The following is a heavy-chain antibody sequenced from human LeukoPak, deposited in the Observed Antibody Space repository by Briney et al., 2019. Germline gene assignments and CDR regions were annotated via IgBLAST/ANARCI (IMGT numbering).Heavy chain of an antibody. Sequence: ASVKVSCKASGYTFTSYGINWVRQAPGQGLEWMGWISPYNGNTNYAQNLQGRVTMTTDTSTPTAYMEVGGLRSDDTAVYYCARDVAPGTASRDDAFDIGGRGTMVTVS. CDR2: ISPYNGNT. CDR3: ARDVAPGTASRDDAFDI. V-gene: IGHV1-18*01. J-gene: IGHJ3*02. CDR1: GYTFTSYG. D-gene: IGHD3-10*01.